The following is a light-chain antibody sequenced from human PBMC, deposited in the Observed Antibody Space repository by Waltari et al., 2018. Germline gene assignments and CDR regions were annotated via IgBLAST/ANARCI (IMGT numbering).Light chain of an antibody. CDR2: AAS. V-gene: IGKV1-9*01. CDR1: KGISSY. CDR3: QQLNSYPPA. Sequence: DIQLTPSPSFLSASVGDRVTITCRASKGISSYLAWYQQKPGKAPKLLIYAASTLQSGVPSRFSGSGSGTEFTLTISSLQPEDFASYYCQQLNSYPPAFGGGTKVEIK. J-gene: IGKJ4*01.